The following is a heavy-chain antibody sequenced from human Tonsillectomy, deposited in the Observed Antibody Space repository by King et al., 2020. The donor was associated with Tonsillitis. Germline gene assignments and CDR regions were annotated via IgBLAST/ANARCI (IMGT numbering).Heavy chain of an antibody. J-gene: IGHJ4*02. D-gene: IGHD3-10*01. CDR3: ARGRGSGSYYDY. CDR1: GFTFSSYD. V-gene: IGHV3-13*01. CDR2: IGTAGDT. Sequence: VQLVESGGGLVQPGGSLRLPCAASGFTFSSYDMHWVRQATGKGLEWVSAIGTAGDTYYPGSVKGRFTISRENAKNSLYLQMNSLRAGDTAVYYCARGRGSGSYYDYWGQGTLVTVSS.